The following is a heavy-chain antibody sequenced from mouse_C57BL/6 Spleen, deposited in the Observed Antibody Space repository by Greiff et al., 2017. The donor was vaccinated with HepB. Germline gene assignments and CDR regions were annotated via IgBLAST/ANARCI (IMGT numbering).Heavy chain of an antibody. J-gene: IGHJ2*01. CDR3: ARQDTTVVAYFDY. D-gene: IGHD1-1*01. Sequence: EVQRVESGGDLVKPGGSLKLSCAASGFTFSSYGMSWVRQTPDKRLEWVATISSGGSYTYYPDSVKGRFTISRDNAKNTLYLQMSSLKSEDTAMYYCARQDTTVVAYFDYWGQGTTLTVSS. CDR2: ISSGGSYT. CDR1: GFTFSSYG. V-gene: IGHV5-6*01.